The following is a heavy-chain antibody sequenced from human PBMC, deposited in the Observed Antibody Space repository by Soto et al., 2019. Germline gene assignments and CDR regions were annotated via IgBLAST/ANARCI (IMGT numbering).Heavy chain of an antibody. J-gene: IGHJ6*02. D-gene: IGHD3-16*01. CDR1: GGTFSSYA. CDR3: ARGLSASNYYYYGMDV. Sequence: ASVKVSCKASGGTFSSYAISWVRQAPGQGLEWMGGIIPIFGTANYAQKFQGRVTITADESTRTAYMELSSLRSEDTAVYYCARGLSASNYYYYGMDVWGQGTTVTVSS. V-gene: IGHV1-69*13. CDR2: IIPIFGTA.